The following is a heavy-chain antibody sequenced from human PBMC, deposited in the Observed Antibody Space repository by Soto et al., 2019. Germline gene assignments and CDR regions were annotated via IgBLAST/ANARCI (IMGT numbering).Heavy chain of an antibody. J-gene: IGHJ6*02. CDR3: ARDLEVGPARYYYYGIDV. CDR2: ISYDGSNK. CDR1: GFTFSSYA. V-gene: IGHV3-30-3*01. Sequence: QVQLVESGGGVVQPGRCLRLSCAASGFTFSSYAMPWVRQAPGKGLEWVAVISYDGSNKYYADSVKGRFTISRDNSKNTLYLQMNSLRAEDTAVYYCARDLEVGPARYYYYGIDVWGQGTTVTVSS. D-gene: IGHD6-25*01.